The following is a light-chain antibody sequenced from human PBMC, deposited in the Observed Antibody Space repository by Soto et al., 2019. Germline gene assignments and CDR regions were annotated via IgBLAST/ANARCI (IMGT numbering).Light chain of an antibody. Sequence: QSALTQPASVSGSPGQSTTISCTGTSSDVGGYNYVSWYQQHPGKAPKLMIYDVRNRASGASNRFSGSKSGNTASLTISGLQAEDEADYYCTSYTSSSTLYVFGTGTKVTVL. CDR2: DVR. V-gene: IGLV2-14*01. CDR1: SSDVGGYNY. CDR3: TSYTSSSTLYV. J-gene: IGLJ1*01.